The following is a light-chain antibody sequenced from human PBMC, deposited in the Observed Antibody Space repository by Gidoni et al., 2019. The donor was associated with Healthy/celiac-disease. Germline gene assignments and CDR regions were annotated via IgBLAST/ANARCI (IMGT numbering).Light chain of an antibody. Sequence: DIHMTHSPSSLSASVGDRVPITCRASQSISSYLNWYQQKPGKAPKLLIYAASRLQSGVPSRCSGSVSGTYCTRTISSLQPEDFATYDCQQSYSTPLSTFGPGTKVDIK. CDR3: QQSYSTPLST. CDR2: AAS. J-gene: IGKJ3*01. CDR1: QSISSY. V-gene: IGKV1-39*01.